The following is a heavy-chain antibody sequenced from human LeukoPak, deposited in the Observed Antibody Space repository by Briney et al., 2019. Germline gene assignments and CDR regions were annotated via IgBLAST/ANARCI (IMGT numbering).Heavy chain of an antibody. CDR3: AKDVYKARSYLYGMDV. D-gene: IGHD1-14*01. CDR2: ISGSGGST. Sequence: PGGSLRLSCAASGFTFSSYAMSWVRQVPGKGLEWVSAISGSGGSTYYADSVKGRFTISRDNSKNTLYLQMNSLRAEDTAVYYCAKDVYKARSYLYGMDVWGQGTTVTVSS. V-gene: IGHV3-23*01. CDR1: GFTFSSYA. J-gene: IGHJ6*02.